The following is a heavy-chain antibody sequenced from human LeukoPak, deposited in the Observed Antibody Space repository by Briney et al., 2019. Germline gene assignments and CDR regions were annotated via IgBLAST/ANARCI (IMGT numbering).Heavy chain of an antibody. CDR1: GYTFTGYY. J-gene: IGHJ4*02. Sequence: RASVTVSCKASGYTFTGYYMHWVRQAPGQGLEWMGIINPSGGSTTYAQKFQGRVTMTRDTSTSTVYMELSSLRSEDTAVYYCARGSSSWFFDFWGQGTLVTVSS. CDR3: ARGSSSWFFDF. D-gene: IGHD6-13*01. CDR2: INPSGGST. V-gene: IGHV1-46*01.